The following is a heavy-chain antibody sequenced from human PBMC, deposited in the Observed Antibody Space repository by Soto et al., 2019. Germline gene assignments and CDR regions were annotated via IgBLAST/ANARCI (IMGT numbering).Heavy chain of an antibody. D-gene: IGHD3-22*01. CDR2: IIPIFGTA. CDR1: GGTFSSYA. V-gene: IGHV1-69*13. Sequence: GASVKVSCKASGGTFSSYAISWVRQAPGQGLEWMGGIIPIFGTANYAQKFQGRVTITADESTSTAYMELSSLRSEDTAVYYCARGDYYDSSGYYRNWFDPWGKGTLVTVSS. J-gene: IGHJ5*02. CDR3: ARGDYYDSSGYYRNWFDP.